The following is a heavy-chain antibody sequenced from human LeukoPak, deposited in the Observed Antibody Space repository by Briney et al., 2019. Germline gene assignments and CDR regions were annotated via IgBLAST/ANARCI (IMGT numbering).Heavy chain of an antibody. V-gene: IGHV4-31*11. D-gene: IGHD6-13*01. J-gene: IGHJ4*02. CDR1: GGSFSGYY. CDR2: IYYSGST. Sequence: PSETLSLTCAVYGGSFSGYYWSWVRQHPGKGLEWIGYIYYSGSTYYNPSLKSRVTISVDTSKNQFSLKLSSVTAADTAVYYCARVGGEQQQTPFDYWGQGTLVTVSS. CDR3: ARVGGEQQQTPFDY.